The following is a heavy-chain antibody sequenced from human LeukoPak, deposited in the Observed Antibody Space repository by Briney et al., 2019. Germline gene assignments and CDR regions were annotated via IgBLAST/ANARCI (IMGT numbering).Heavy chain of an antibody. J-gene: IGHJ4*02. CDR3: ARGQLYYDSSGFGY. CDR2: ISSSSSYI. Sequence: GGSLRLSCVASGFTFTNYGMNWVRQAPGKGLEWVSSISSSSSYIYYVDSVKGRFTISRDNAKNSLYLQMNSLRAEDTAVYYCARGQLYYDSSGFGYWDQGTLVTVSS. V-gene: IGHV3-21*01. D-gene: IGHD3-22*01. CDR1: GFTFTNYG.